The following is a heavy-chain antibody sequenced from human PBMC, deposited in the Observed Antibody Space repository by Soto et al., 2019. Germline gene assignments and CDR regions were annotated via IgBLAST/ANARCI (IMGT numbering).Heavy chain of an antibody. CDR2: IIPIFGTA. J-gene: IGHJ4*02. CDR1: GGTFSSYS. Sequence: SVKVSCKASGGTFSSYSIDWVRQAPGQGLEWMGGIIPIFGTANYAQKFQGRITITADESTSTAYMELRSLRSEDTAVYYCARGVQYDSSSYYYFYWGQGTLVTVYS. CDR3: ARGVQYDSSSYYYFY. D-gene: IGHD3-22*01. V-gene: IGHV1-69*13.